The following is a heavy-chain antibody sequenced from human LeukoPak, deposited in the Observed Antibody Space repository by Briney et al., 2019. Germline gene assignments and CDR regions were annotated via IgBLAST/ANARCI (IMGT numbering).Heavy chain of an antibody. V-gene: IGHV3-7*01. CDR3: ATDRVDWGSGTPPGY. CDR2: IKDDGSAK. J-gene: IGHJ4*02. D-gene: IGHD3-9*01. Sequence: PGGSLRVSCTVSGFTFSNFWMSWVRQAPGKGLERVANIKDDGSAKFYLASVEGRFTISRDNAKSSLYLQMNSLRVEDTAVYYCATDRVDWGSGTPPGYWGQGTLVTVSS. CDR1: GFTFSNFW.